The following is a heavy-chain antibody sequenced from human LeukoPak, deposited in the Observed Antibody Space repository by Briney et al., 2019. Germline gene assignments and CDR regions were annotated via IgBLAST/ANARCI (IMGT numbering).Heavy chain of an antibody. CDR3: AKHSGSYYFDY. CDR2: INHSGST. Sequence: SETLSLTCAVHGGSFSGYYWSWIRQPLGKGLEWIGEINHSGSTNYNPSLKSRVTISVDTSKNQFSLKLSSVTAADTAVYYCAKHSGSYYFDYWGQGTLVTVSS. D-gene: IGHD1-26*01. J-gene: IGHJ4*02. CDR1: GGSFSGYY. V-gene: IGHV4-34*01.